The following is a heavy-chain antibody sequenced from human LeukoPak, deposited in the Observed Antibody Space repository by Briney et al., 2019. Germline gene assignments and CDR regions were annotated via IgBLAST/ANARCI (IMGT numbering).Heavy chain of an antibody. Sequence: GGSLRLSCAASGFTFSSFSMNWVRQAPGKGLEWVSYISSSSAIYYADSVKGRFTISRDNAKNSLYLQMDSLRAEDTAVYYCARDHNWGFDYSGQGTLVTVSS. V-gene: IGHV3-48*04. CDR3: ARDHNWGFDY. D-gene: IGHD7-27*01. CDR1: GFTFSSFS. CDR2: ISSSSAI. J-gene: IGHJ4*02.